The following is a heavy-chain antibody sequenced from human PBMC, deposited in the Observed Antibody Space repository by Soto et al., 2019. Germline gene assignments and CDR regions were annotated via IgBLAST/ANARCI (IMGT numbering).Heavy chain of an antibody. D-gene: IGHD6-13*01. CDR3: ARRHSSTLFDY. CDR2: ISYDESNK. Sequence: PGGSLRLSCAASGFTFRSYGMHWVRQAPGKGLEWVAAISYDESNKFYGDSVKGRFTISRDNFKNMLYLQMSSLRAEDTAVYYCARRHSSTLFDYWGQGTLVTVSS. J-gene: IGHJ4*02. V-gene: IGHV3-30*03. CDR1: GFTFRSYG.